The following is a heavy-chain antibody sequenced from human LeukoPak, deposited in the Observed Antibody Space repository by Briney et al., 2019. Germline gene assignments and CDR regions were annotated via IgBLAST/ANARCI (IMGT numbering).Heavy chain of an antibody. D-gene: IGHD3-3*01. CDR2: MNPNSSNT. J-gene: IGHJ3*02. V-gene: IGHV1-8*01. CDR3: ARRITMYDAFDI. Sequence: ASVKVSCKASGYTFTGYDINWVRQATGQGLEWMGWMNPNSSNTGYAQKFQGRVTMTRNTSISTAYMELSSLRSEDTAVYYCARRITMYDAFDIWGQGTMVTVSS. CDR1: GYTFTGYD.